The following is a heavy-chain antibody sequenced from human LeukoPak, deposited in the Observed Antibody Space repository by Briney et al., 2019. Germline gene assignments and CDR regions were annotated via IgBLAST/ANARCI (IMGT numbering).Heavy chain of an antibody. CDR1: GFTFSSYA. CDR3: AKDQFPVGGSYL. V-gene: IGHV3-23*01. CDR2: ISGSGGST. J-gene: IGHJ5*02. Sequence: TGGSLRLSCAASGFTFSSYAMSWVRQAPGKGLEWVSAISGSGGSTYYADSVKGRFTISRDNSKNTLYLQMNSLRAEDTAVYYCAKDQFPVGGSYLWGQGTLVTVSS. D-gene: IGHD1-26*01.